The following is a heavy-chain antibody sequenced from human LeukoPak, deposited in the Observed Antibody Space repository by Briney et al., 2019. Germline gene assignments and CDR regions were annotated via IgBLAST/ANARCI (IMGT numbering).Heavy chain of an antibody. V-gene: IGHV3-33*06. CDR3: AKDLAIVVVPAPNLGYNWFDP. J-gene: IGHJ5*02. Sequence: PGGSLRLSCEASGFTFSSHGMHWVRQAPGKGLEWVAVIWYDGTNKYYADSVKGRFIISRDNSKNTLYLQVNSLRVEDTAVYYCAKDLAIVVVPAPNLGYNWFDPWGQGTLVTVSS. CDR2: IWYDGTNK. D-gene: IGHD2-2*01. CDR1: GFTFSSHG.